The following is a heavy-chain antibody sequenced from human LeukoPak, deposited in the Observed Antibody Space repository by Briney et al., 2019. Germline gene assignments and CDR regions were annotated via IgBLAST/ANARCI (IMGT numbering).Heavy chain of an antibody. D-gene: IGHD5-24*01. CDR3: ARRIQGMAPYYFDC. CDR2: INSDGGST. V-gene: IGHV3-74*01. J-gene: IGHJ4*02. Sequence: GGSLRLSCTASGFTFGSYWMHWVRQAPGKGLVWVSRINSDGGSTSYADSVKGRFTISRDNAKNTLYLQMNSLRAEDTAVYYCARRIQGMAPYYFDCWGQGTLVTVSS. CDR1: GFTFGSYW.